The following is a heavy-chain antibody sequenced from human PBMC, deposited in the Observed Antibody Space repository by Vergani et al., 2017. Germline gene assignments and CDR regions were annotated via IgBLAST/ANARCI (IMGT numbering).Heavy chain of an antibody. D-gene: IGHD2-21*01. V-gene: IGHV4-38-2*01. CDR2: IHNRGKT. Sequence: QVRLEESGPGLVKPSETLSLTCSVSGYSIGRGFYWAWIRQSPGEGLQWLTSIHNRGKTYHNPSLKSRVSVSLDTSNNRFSLNLTSVTATDPAVYYCARSQGDYCYFDLWGPGSLVTVSS. J-gene: IGHJ2*01. CDR1: GYSIGRGFY. CDR3: ARSQGDYCYFDL.